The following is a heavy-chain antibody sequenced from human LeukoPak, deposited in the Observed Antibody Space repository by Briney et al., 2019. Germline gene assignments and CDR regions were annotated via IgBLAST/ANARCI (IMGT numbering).Heavy chain of an antibody. CDR2: MNPKRGKR. Sequence: AAVKVSFKGSGYTFTSYDINWVRQATGQGGEWMGWMNPKRGKRGYAQNFQGRVTMTSNTSISTAYMELSSLRSDDTAVYYCARVGGGRYYGSGSSSRRYYYYYGMDVWGQGTTVTVSS. D-gene: IGHD3-10*01. CDR3: ARVGGGRYYGSGSSSRRYYYYYGMDV. J-gene: IGHJ6*02. CDR1: GYTFTSYD. V-gene: IGHV1-8*01.